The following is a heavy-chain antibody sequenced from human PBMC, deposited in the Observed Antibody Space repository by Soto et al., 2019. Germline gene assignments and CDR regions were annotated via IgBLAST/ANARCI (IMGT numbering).Heavy chain of an antibody. Sequence: PSETLSLTCTVSGGSISSSSYYWGWIRQPPGKGLEWIGSIYYSGSTYYNPSLKSRVTISVDTSKNQFSLKLSSVTPEDTAVYYSPSRALNNSFDIWGQGTMVTVSS. CDR1: GGSISSSSYY. V-gene: IGHV4-39*01. CDR2: IYYSGST. J-gene: IGHJ3*02. CDR3: PSRALNNSFDI.